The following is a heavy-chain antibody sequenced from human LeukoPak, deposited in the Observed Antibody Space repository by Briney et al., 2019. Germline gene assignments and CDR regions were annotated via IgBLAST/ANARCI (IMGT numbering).Heavy chain of an antibody. Sequence: GGSLRLSCAASGFTFSSYAMSWVRQAPGKGLEWVSAISGSGGSTYYADSVKGRFNISRDNSKNTLYLQMNSLRAEDTAVYYCATQPDFWSGYSDDYWGQGTLVTVSS. V-gene: IGHV3-23*01. CDR2: ISGSGGST. D-gene: IGHD3-3*01. CDR1: GFTFSSYA. CDR3: ATQPDFWSGYSDDY. J-gene: IGHJ4*02.